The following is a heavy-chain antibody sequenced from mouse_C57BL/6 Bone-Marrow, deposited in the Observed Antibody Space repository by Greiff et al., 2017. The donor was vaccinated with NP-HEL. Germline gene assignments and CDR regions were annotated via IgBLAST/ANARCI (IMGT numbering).Heavy chain of an antibody. D-gene: IGHD2-4*01. CDR1: GYTFTSYW. V-gene: IGHV1-64*01. Sequence: VQLQQPGAELVKPGASVKLSCKASGYTFTSYWMHWVKQRPGQGLEWIGMIHPNSGSTNYNEKFKSKATLTVDKSSSTAYMQLSSLTSEDSAVYYCARDRGTDYDGGPYYAMDYWGQGTSVTVSS. J-gene: IGHJ4*01. CDR3: ARDRGTDYDGGPYYAMDY. CDR2: IHPNSGST.